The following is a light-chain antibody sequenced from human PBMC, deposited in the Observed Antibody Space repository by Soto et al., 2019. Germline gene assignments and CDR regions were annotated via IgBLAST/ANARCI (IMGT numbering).Light chain of an antibody. CDR1: SSDVGSYNL. CDR3: SYFGGRGTPFV. J-gene: IGLJ1*01. V-gene: IGLV2-23*01. CDR2: EGR. Sequence: QSVLTQPASVSGSPGQSITISCTGTSSDVGSYNLVSWYQQHPGKAPKVIIYEGRKRPPGVSNRFSGSKSGNAASLTIAGHQADDEADYRCSYFGGRGTPFVFGTGTKVTVL.